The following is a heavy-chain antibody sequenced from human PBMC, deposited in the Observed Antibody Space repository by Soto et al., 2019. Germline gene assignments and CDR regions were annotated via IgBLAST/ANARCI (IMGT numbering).Heavy chain of an antibody. CDR2: IWYDASNE. CDR1: GFTFKNYA. V-gene: IGHV3-33*03. Sequence: GGSLRLSCAASGFTFKNYAMHWVRQAPGKGLEWVALIWYDASNEYYADSVKGRFTISRDKSQNMIFLQMNALGVEDTALYYCAKYYTVTTSYYYYHGMDVWGQGTAVTVSS. CDR3: AKYYTVTTSYYYYHGMDV. J-gene: IGHJ6*02. D-gene: IGHD4-17*01.